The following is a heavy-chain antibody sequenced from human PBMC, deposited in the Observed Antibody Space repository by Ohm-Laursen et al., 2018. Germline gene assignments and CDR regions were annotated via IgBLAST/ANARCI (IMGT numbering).Heavy chain of an antibody. Sequence: SLRLSCAASGFTFSSYTMIWVRQAPGKGLEWVSYISTTSTTTSYADSVEGRFTISRDNAKNSLYLHLSSLRADDMAIYYCARAPNIAAPDWFDPWGQGTLVTVSS. CDR1: GFTFSSYT. J-gene: IGHJ5*02. V-gene: IGHV3-48*01. CDR3: ARAPNIAAPDWFDP. CDR2: ISTTSTTT. D-gene: IGHD6-6*01.